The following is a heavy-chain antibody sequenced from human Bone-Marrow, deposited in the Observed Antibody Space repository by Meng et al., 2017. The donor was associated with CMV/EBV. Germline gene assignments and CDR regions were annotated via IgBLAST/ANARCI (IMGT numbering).Heavy chain of an antibody. CDR3: AKGGGDYDFWSGLFDY. D-gene: IGHD3-3*01. V-gene: IGHV4-38-2*02. CDR1: GYSISSGYY. Sequence: SETLSLTCTVSGYSISSGYYWGWIRQPPGKGLEWIGSIYHSGSTYYNPSLKSRVTISVDTSKNQFSLNLSSVTAADTAVYYCAKGGGDYDFWSGLFDYWGQGTLVTVSS. CDR2: IYHSGST. J-gene: IGHJ4*02.